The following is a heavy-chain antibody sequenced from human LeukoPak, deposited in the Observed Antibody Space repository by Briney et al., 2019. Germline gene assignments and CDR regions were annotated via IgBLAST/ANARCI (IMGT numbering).Heavy chain of an antibody. J-gene: IGHJ6*04. Sequence: SETLSLTCTVSGGSISSYYWSWIRQPPGKGLEWIGYIYYSGSTNYNPSLKSRVTISVDTSKNQFSLKLSSVTAADTAVYYCARDRLGGGYYGSGARGRGMDVRGKGTTVTVSS. CDR2: IYYSGST. CDR1: GGSISSYY. V-gene: IGHV4-59*01. CDR3: ARDRLGGGYYGSGARGRGMDV. D-gene: IGHD3-10*01.